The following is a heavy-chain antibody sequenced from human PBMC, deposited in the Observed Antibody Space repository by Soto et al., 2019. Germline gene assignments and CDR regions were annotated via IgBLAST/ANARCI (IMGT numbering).Heavy chain of an antibody. CDR3: VRGGGGGMFDP. D-gene: IGHD2-15*01. J-gene: IGHJ5*02. Sequence: LRLSCAGSGFTFGDSYMSWIRQAPGKGLEWLSYISPGSRYPAYADSVKGRFTIPRDNAKRSLYLQMMSLTAEDTAIYYCVRGGGGGMFDPWGQGTMVTVSS. V-gene: IGHV3-11*06. CDR2: ISPGSRYP. CDR1: GFTFGDSY.